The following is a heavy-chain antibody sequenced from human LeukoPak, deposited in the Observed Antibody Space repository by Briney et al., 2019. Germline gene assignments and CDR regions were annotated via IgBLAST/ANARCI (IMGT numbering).Heavy chain of an antibody. CDR3: ARVGDDDAFDI. V-gene: IGHV3-64*01. CDR2: ISPSGVHT. D-gene: IGHD2-21*01. J-gene: IGHJ3*02. CDR1: GFTFNYYS. Sequence: GGSLRLSCAASGFTFNYYSIHWVRQAPGKGLEYVSAISPSGVHTYYANSVKGRFTISRDNSKNTLYLQMGSLRAEDRAVYYCARVGDDDAFDIWGQGTMVTVSS.